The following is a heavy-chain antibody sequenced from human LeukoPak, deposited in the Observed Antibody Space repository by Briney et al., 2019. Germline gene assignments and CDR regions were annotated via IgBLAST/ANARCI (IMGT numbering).Heavy chain of an antibody. Sequence: GGSLRLSCEASGFIFSSYAMGWVRQAPGKGLEWVSAISGTGGTTYYADSVKGRFTISRDNSKNTLYLQMNSLRAEDTAVYYCAKSSASDQLLSFDYWGQGTLVTVSS. CDR3: AKSSASDQLLSFDY. CDR2: ISGTGGTT. V-gene: IGHV3-23*01. CDR1: GFIFSSYA. J-gene: IGHJ4*02. D-gene: IGHD2-2*01.